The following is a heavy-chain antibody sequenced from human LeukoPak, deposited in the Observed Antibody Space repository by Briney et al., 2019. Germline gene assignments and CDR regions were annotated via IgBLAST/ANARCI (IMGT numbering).Heavy chain of an antibody. CDR2: IYSGGST. V-gene: IGHV3-66*01. CDR1: GFTVGSNY. D-gene: IGHD1-26*01. J-gene: IGHJ4*02. Sequence: PGGSLRLSCAASGFTVGSNYMSWVRQAPGKGLEWVSVIYSGGSTYYADSVKGRFTISRDNSKNTLYLQMNSLRAEDTAVYYCARARLTAWDDSWGQGTLVTVSS. CDR3: ARARLTAWDDS.